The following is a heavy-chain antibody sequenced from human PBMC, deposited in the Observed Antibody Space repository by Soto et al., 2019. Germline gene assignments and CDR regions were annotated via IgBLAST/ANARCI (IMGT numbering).Heavy chain of an antibody. V-gene: IGHV3-33*05. CDR1: GFTFSAYG. CDR3: ARACGGDCGNAFDV. D-gene: IGHD2-21*02. CDR2: ISFDSRDK. J-gene: IGHJ3*01. Sequence: QVQLVESGGGVVQPGRSLRLSCAASGFTFSAYGIHWVRQAPGKGLEWVATISFDSRDKLYVDSMNGRLTISRENSRNTVYLTMDSLRAEDTAVYHCARACGGDCGNAFDVWGQGTVVAVSP.